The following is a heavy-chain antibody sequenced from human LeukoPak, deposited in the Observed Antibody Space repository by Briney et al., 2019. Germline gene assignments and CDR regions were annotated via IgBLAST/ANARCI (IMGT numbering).Heavy chain of an antibody. CDR1: GFTFSSYE. D-gene: IGHD4-17*01. V-gene: IGHV3-48*03. CDR3: ASAGFGYGDLNGDY. J-gene: IGHJ4*02. CDR2: ISSSGSTI. Sequence: GGSLRLSCAASGFTFSSYEMNWVRQAPGKGLEWVSYISSSGSTIYYADSVKGRFTISRDNAKNSLYLQMNSLRAEDTAVYYCASAGFGYGDLNGDYWGQGTLVTVSS.